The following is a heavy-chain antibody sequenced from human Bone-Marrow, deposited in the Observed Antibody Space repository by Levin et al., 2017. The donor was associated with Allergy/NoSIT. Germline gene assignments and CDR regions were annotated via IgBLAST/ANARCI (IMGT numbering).Heavy chain of an antibody. CDR1: GFTVSRNY. Sequence: ASVKVSCAASGFTVSRNYMSWVRQAPGKGLEWVSVIYSGGSTYYADSVKGRFTISRDNSKNTLYLQMNSLRAEDTAVYYCARGDAEYFQDWGQGTLVTVSS. J-gene: IGHJ1*01. CDR3: ARGDAEYFQD. CDR2: IYSGGST. V-gene: IGHV3-53*01.